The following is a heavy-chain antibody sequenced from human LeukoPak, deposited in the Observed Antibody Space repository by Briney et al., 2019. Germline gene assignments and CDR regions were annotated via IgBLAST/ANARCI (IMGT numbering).Heavy chain of an antibody. CDR2: IHHSGST. V-gene: IGHV4-59*01. CDR3: ARDEGYYFDY. J-gene: IGHJ4*02. Sequence: SETPSLTCSVSGGSISSYYWSWIRQPPGKGLEWIGYIHHSGSTNYNPSLKSRVTISVDTSKNQFSLKLSSVTAADTAVYYCARDEGYYFDYWGQGTLVTVSS. CDR1: GGSISSYY.